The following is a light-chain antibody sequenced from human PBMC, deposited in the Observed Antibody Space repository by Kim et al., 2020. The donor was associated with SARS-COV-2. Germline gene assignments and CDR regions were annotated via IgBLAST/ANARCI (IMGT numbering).Light chain of an antibody. V-gene: IGKV3-20*01. CDR1: QSVTSKH. CDR3: QQYGTSPRT. J-gene: IGKJ1*01. Sequence: SPGERATLSCRASQSVTSKHLAWYQQIPGQAPRLLIYGASRRAAGIPDRFSASGSGTDFTLTISRLEPEDFAVYYCQQYGTSPRTFGQGTKVDIK. CDR2: GAS.